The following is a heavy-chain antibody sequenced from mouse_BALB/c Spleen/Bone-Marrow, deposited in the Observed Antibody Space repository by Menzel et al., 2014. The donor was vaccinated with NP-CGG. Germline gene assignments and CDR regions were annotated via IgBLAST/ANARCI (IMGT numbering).Heavy chain of an antibody. D-gene: IGHD2-4*01. Sequence: VKLMESGAELVKPGASVKLSCKASGYTFTSYYMYWVKQRPGQGLEWIGEINPSNGGTNFNEKFKSKATLTVDKSSSTAYMQLSSLTSEDSAVYYCTRSTMITYFYYLGQGTTLTISS. CDR1: GYTFTSYY. V-gene: IGHV1S81*02. J-gene: IGHJ2*01. CDR3: TRSTMITYFYY. CDR2: INPSNGGT.